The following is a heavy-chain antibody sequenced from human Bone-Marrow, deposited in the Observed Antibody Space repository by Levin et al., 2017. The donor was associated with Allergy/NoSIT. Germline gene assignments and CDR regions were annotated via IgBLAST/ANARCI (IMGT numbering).Heavy chain of an antibody. D-gene: IGHD4-11*01. CDR2: INHSGST. Sequence: KTSETLSLTCAVYGGSFSGYYWSWIRQPPGKGLEWIGEINHSGSTNYNPSLKSRVTISVDTSKNQFSLKLSSVTAADTAMYYCARDYSNYVYYYYGMDVWGQGTTVTVSS. V-gene: IGHV4-34*01. CDR1: GGSFSGYY. J-gene: IGHJ6*02. CDR3: ARDYSNYVYYYYGMDV.